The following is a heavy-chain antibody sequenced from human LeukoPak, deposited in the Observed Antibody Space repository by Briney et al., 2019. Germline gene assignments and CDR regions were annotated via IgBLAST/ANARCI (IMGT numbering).Heavy chain of an antibody. CDR3: AKGGSYGDYLYYFDY. D-gene: IGHD4-17*01. Sequence: GGSLRLSCAASGFTFSSYGMHWVRQAPGKGLEWVAFIRYDGSNKYYAGSVKGRFTISRDNSKNTLYLQMNSLRAEDTAVYYCAKGGSYGDYLYYFDYWGQGTLVTVSS. CDR1: GFTFSSYG. J-gene: IGHJ4*02. V-gene: IGHV3-30*02. CDR2: IRYDGSNK.